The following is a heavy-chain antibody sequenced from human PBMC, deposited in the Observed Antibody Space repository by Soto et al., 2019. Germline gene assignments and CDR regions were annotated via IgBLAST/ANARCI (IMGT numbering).Heavy chain of an antibody. CDR3: XRDSSYPPTI. D-gene: IGHD3-16*01. J-gene: IGHJ3*02. CDR2: IIPILGIA. V-gene: IGHV1-69*02. CDR1: GGTFSSYT. Sequence: QVQLVQSGAEVKKPGSSVKVSCKASGGTFSSYTISWVRQAPGQGLEWMGRIIPILGIANYAQKFQGRVTITADKSTSXXXXXXXXXRXXXXXXXXXXRDSSYPPTIWGQGTMVTVSS.